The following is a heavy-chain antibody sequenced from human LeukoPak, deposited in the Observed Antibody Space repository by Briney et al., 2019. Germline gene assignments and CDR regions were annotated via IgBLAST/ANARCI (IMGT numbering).Heavy chain of an antibody. CDR1: GFTFDDYA. Sequence: GRSLRLSCAASGFTFDDYAMHWVRQAPGKGLEWVSGISWNSGSIGYADSVKGRFTISRDNAKNTLYLQMNSLRAEDTAVYYCARDFGYEGNWFDPWGQGTLVTVSS. D-gene: IGHD3-16*01. J-gene: IGHJ5*02. V-gene: IGHV3-9*01. CDR2: ISWNSGSI. CDR3: ARDFGYEGNWFDP.